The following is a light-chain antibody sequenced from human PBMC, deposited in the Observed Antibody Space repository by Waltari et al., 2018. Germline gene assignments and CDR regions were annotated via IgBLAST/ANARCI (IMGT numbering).Light chain of an antibody. CDR2: KAS. J-gene: IGKJ1*01. CDR1: QSISFW. Sequence: DIQMTQSPSTLSASVGDRVTITCRASQSISFWLAWYQQKPGKAPKPLIYKASSLESGVPSRFSCSGAGTEFTLTISSLQPEDFATYYCQQYNSYRTFGQGTKVEIK. V-gene: IGKV1-5*03. CDR3: QQYNSYRT.